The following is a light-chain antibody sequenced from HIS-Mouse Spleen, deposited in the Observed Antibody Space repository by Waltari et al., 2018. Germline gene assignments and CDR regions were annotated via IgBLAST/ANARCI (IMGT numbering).Light chain of an antibody. CDR2: AAS. Sequence: AIRMTQSPSSFSASTGDRVTITCRACQGISSYLAWYQQKPGKAPKLLIYAASPLQSGVPEQFSGIGSVTDFTLTISSLQAEDVAVYYCQQYYSTPTFGGGTKVEIK. V-gene: IGKV1-8*01. CDR3: QQYYSTPT. CDR1: QGISSY. J-gene: IGKJ4*01.